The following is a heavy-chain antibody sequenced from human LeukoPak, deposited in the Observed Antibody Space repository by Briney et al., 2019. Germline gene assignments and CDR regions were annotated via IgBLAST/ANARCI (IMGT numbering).Heavy chain of an antibody. D-gene: IGHD6-6*01. CDR2: INHSGST. Sequence: PSETLSLTCAVYGGSFSGYYWSWIRQPPGKGLEWIGEINHSGSTNYNPSLKSRVTISVDTSRNQFSLKLSSVTAADTAVYYCARASIAARPRYFDYWGQGTLVTVSS. J-gene: IGHJ4*02. CDR1: GGSFSGYY. V-gene: IGHV4-34*01. CDR3: ARASIAARPRYFDY.